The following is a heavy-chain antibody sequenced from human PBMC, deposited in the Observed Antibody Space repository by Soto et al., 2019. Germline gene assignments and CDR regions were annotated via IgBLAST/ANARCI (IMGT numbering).Heavy chain of an antibody. J-gene: IGHJ6*02. V-gene: IGHV3-23*01. CDR2: ISGSGDKT. CDR3: AKILSTVTTYYYGMDA. CDR1: GFSFSTYP. D-gene: IGHD4-17*01. Sequence: EVQLLESGGGLVQPGGSLRLSCAASGFSFSTYPMVWVRQAPGKRLEAVSAISGSGDKTYYKDSVKGRFTISRDNSKNTVDLQMNSLRPEDTAVYECAKILSTVTTYYYGMDAWGQGTTVAVSS.